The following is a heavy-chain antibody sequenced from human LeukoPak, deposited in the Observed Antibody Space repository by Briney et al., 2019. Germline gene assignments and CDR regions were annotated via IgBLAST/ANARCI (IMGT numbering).Heavy chain of an antibody. Sequence: GRSLRLSCAASGFTFSSYWMHWVRHVPGKGLVWVARINPGGSSITYADPVKGRFTISRDNAKNTLYLQMDSLRAEDTGVYYCARSNQADDYWGQGTLVTVSS. V-gene: IGHV3-74*01. J-gene: IGHJ4*02. CDR2: INPGGSSI. CDR3: ARSNQADDY. D-gene: IGHD1-14*01. CDR1: GFTFSSYW.